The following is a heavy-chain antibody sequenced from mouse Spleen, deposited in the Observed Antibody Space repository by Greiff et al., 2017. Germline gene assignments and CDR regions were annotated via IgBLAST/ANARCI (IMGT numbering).Heavy chain of an antibody. CDR2: IRNKANGYTT. Sequence: DVHLVESGGGLVQPGGSLSLSCAASGFTFTDYYMSWVRQPPGKALEWLGFIRNKANGYTTEYSASVKGWFTISRDNSQSILYLQMNALRAEDSATYYCARRGFYYAMDYWGQGTSVTVSS. J-gene: IGHJ4*01. CDR1: GFTFTDYY. V-gene: IGHV7-3*01. CDR3: ARRGFYYAMDY.